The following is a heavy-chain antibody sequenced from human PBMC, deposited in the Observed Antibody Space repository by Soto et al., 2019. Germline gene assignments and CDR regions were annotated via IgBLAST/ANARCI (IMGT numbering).Heavy chain of an antibody. J-gene: IGHJ4*02. D-gene: IGHD6-6*01. CDR3: ARGNHRPIAARSHLHPHGPPHFDY. CDR1: GGSISSSSYY. CDR2: IYYSGST. V-gene: IGHV4-39*07. Sequence: PSETLSLTCTVSGGSISSSSYYWGWIRQPPGKGLEWIGSIYYSGSTYYNPSLKSRVTISVDTSKNQFSLKLSSVTAADTAVYYCARGNHRPIAARSHLHPHGPPHFDYWGQGTLVTVSS.